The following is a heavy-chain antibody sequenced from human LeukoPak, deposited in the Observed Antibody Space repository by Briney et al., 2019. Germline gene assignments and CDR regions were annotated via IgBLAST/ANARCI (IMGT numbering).Heavy chain of an antibody. CDR3: ARARITMVRGGAFDY. CDR1: GGTFSSYA. V-gene: IGHV1-69*04. D-gene: IGHD3-10*01. J-gene: IGHJ4*02. Sequence: ASVKVSCKASGGTFSSYAISWVRQAPGQGLEWMGRIIPILGIANYAQKFQGRVTITADKSTSTAYMELSSLRSEDTAVYYCARARITMVRGGAFDYWGQGTLVTVSS. CDR2: IIPILGIA.